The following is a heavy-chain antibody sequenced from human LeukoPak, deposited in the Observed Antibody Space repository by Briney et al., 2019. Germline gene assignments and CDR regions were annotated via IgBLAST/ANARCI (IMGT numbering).Heavy chain of an antibody. CDR3: ARATGLHLGELSYYFDY. CDR2: IYYSGST. Sequence: PSETLSLTCTASGASISSSSYCWGWLRQPPGKGREWIVSIYYSGSTYYNPSLKSRVTISVDTSKNQFSLKLSSVTTADTAVYFCARATGLHLGELSYYFDYWGQGTLVTVSS. J-gene: IGHJ4*02. CDR1: GASISSSSYC. D-gene: IGHD3-16*02. V-gene: IGHV4-39*07.